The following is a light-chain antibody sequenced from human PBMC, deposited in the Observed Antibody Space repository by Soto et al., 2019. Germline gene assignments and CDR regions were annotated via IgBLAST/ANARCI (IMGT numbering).Light chain of an antibody. CDR2: LSN. J-gene: IGLJ3*02. V-gene: IGLV1-47*02. CDR3: AAWDDSLSGPV. CDR1: SSNIGSNS. Sequence: QSVLTQPPSASGTPGQRVTISCSGGSSNIGSNSVFWYQQLPGTAPKLLIYLSNERPSGVPDRFSASKSGTSASLAISGLRPEDEADYYCAAWDDSLSGPVFGGGTQLTVL.